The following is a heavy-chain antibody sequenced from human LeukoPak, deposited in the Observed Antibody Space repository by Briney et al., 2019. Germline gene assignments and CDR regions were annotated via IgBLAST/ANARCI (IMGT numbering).Heavy chain of an antibody. CDR3: AKGAGSYWEMAWFDP. Sequence: GGSLRLSCAASGFTFSSYAMSWVRQAPGKRLEWVSAISGSGGSTYYADSVKGRYTISRDNSKNTLYLQMNSLRAEDTAVYYCAKGAGSYWEMAWFDPWGQGTLVTVSS. D-gene: IGHD1-26*01. J-gene: IGHJ5*02. V-gene: IGHV3-23*01. CDR1: GFTFSSYA. CDR2: ISGSGGST.